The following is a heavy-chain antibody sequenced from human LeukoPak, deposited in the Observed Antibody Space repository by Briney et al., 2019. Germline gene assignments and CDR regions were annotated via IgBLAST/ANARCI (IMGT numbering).Heavy chain of an antibody. V-gene: IGHV3-23*01. Sequence: GGSLRLSCAASGLSFSSYAMSWVRQAPGRGLEWVSAISGSDGRTFQPDSVKGRFTISRDNSKNTLYLQMNSLRAEDTAVYYCARGPLTGRWPDMGFDYWGQGTLVTVSS. CDR2: ISGSDGRT. J-gene: IGHJ4*02. CDR3: ARGPLTGRWPDMGFDY. D-gene: IGHD5-24*01. CDR1: GLSFSSYA.